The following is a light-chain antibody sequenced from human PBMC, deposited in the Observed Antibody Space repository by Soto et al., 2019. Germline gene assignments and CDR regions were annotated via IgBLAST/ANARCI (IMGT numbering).Light chain of an antibody. J-gene: IGKJ1*01. Sequence: IVLTQSPATLSLSPGERATLSCRASQSVSVYLAWFQQKPGQPPRLLIYDASKRATGIPPRFSGSGSTTDFTLTISSVEPEDSAVYYCQQRGDWWTFGQGTKVDIK. CDR3: QQRGDWWT. CDR2: DAS. V-gene: IGKV3-11*01. CDR1: QSVSVY.